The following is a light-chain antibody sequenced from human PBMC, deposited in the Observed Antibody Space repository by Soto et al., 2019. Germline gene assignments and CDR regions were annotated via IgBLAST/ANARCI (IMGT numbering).Light chain of an antibody. CDR3: QQSYSIPPI. CDR1: QSIRTN. Sequence: DIQMTQSPSSLSASVGDRVTITCRASQSIRTNLNWYQQTPGKAPKLLIFTASSLQSGVPSRFSASGSGTDFTLTISSLQPEDFATYYCQQSYSIPPIFGGGTKVEMK. CDR2: TAS. V-gene: IGKV1-39*01. J-gene: IGKJ4*01.